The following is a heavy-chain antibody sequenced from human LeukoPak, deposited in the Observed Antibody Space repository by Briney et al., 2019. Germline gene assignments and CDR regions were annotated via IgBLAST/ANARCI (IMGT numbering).Heavy chain of an antibody. CDR2: INPSGGST. CDR3: ARDGAYFWSSYYNWFDP. J-gene: IGHJ5*02. D-gene: IGHD3-3*01. Sequence: ASVNVSCKASGYTFPNYYIHWVRQAPGQGLEWMGKINPSGGSTSYAQKFQGRVTMTRDTSTSTVYIDLSSLRSEDTAVYYCARDGAYFWSSYYNWFDPWGRGTLVTVSS. CDR1: GYTFPNYY. V-gene: IGHV1-46*01.